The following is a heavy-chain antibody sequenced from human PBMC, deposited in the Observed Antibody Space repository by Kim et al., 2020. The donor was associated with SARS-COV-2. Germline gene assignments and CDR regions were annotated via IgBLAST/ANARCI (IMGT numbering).Heavy chain of an antibody. CDR3: ASIVSAMGPGAFDI. D-gene: IGHD5-18*01. CDR1: GYTFTSYA. J-gene: IGHJ3*02. Sequence: ASVKVSCKASGYTFTSYAMNWVRQAPGQGLEWMGWINTNTGNPTYAQGFTGRFVFSLDTSVSTAYLQISSLKAEDTAVYYCASIVSAMGPGAFDIWGQGTMVTVSS. CDR2: INTNTGNP. V-gene: IGHV7-4-1*02.